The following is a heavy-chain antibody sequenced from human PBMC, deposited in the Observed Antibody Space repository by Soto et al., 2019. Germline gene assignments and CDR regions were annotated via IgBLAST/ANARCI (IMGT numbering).Heavy chain of an antibody. CDR1: GFTFGNYW. CDR3: ARARWYSNGWFYDY. J-gene: IGHJ4*02. Sequence: EVQVVESGGDLVQPGGSLRLSCVASGFTFGNYWMSWVRQAPGKGLEWVANIKEDGSEKYYVDSVKGRFTISRDNAKNSLYLQMNSLRVEDTAVYYCARARWYSNGWFYDYWGQGTLLTVSS. V-gene: IGHV3-7*01. D-gene: IGHD6-19*01. CDR2: IKEDGSEK.